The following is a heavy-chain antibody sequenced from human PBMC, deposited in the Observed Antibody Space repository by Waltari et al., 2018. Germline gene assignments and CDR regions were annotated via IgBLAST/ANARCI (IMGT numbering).Heavy chain of an antibody. CDR1: GGSISDSPYY. D-gene: IGHD3-16*01. CDR3: ASGGVTGRYFQH. J-gene: IGHJ1*01. CDR2: GYYTGSS. Sequence: QLQLQESGPGLVKPSETLSLTCTVSGGSISDSPYYWGWIRQPPGKGLEWIGIGYYTGSSYYNPSLKSRVTTSVDTSKTQFSLKLSSVTAADTAVYYCASGGVTGRYFQHWGQGTLVTVSS. V-gene: IGHV4-39*01.